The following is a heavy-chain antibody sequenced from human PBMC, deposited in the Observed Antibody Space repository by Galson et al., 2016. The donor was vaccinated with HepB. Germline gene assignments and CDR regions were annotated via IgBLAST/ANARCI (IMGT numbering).Heavy chain of an antibody. V-gene: IGHV3-23*01. D-gene: IGHD6-19*01. J-gene: IGHJ4*02. Sequence: SLRLSCAASGFTFSINAMSWVRQAPGKGLEWVSVITGSGNTYYADSVRGRFSTSRDNSKNTLYLQMNSLRVEDTGSYYCAKEVRSGGWPLDYWGQGTLVTVSS. CDR2: ITGSGNT. CDR1: GFTFSINA. CDR3: AKEVRSGGWPLDY.